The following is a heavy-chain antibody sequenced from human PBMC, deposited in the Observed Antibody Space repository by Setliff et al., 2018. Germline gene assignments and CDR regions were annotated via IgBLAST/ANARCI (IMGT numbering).Heavy chain of an antibody. J-gene: IGHJ4*02. CDR3: ARDGGEY. V-gene: IGHV3-21*01. CDR2: ISTSSTYI. CDR1: GFTFSSYE. D-gene: IGHD3-16*01. Sequence: GGSLRLSCAASGFTFSSYEMNWVRQAPGKGLEWVSSISTSSTYIYYADSVKGRFTISRDNAKNSLYLQMNSLRAEDTAVYYCARDGGEYWGQGTLVTVSS.